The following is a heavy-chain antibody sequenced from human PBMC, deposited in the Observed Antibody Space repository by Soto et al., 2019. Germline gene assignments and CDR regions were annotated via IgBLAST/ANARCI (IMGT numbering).Heavy chain of an antibody. Sequence: SETLSLTCAVYGGSFSGYYWSWIRQPPGKGLEWIGEINHSGSTNYNPSLKSRVTISVDTSKNQFSLKLSSVTAADTAVYYCARGSPDFNYDFWSGYPRPYYFDYWGQGTLVTVS. D-gene: IGHD3-3*01. CDR3: ARGSPDFNYDFWSGYPRPYYFDY. V-gene: IGHV4-34*01. J-gene: IGHJ4*02. CDR2: INHSGST. CDR1: GGSFSGYY.